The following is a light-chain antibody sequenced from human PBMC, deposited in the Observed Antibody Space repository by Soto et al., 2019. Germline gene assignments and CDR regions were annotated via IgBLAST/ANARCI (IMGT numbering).Light chain of an antibody. V-gene: IGLV2-14*01. CDR3: SSYTSSSTLDVV. CDR2: EVS. J-gene: IGLJ2*01. Sequence: QSALTQPPSASGSPGQSVTISCTGTKNDIGVYDFVSWYQQHPGKAPKLMIYEVSNRPSGVSNRFSGSKSGNTASLTISGLQAEDEADYYCSSYTSSSTLDVVFGGGTQLTVL. CDR1: KNDIGVYDF.